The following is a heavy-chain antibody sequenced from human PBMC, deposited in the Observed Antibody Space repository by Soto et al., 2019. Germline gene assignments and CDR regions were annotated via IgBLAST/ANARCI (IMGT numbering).Heavy chain of an antibody. CDR3: VRVGAYDSSGYYYGGLDY. V-gene: IGHV4-59*01. Sequence: PSETLSLTCTVSGGSISNYYWSWIRQPPGKGLEWIGYIYYSGSTNYNPSLKSRVTISVDTSKNHFSLKLSSVTAADTAVYYCVRVGAYDSSGYYYGGLDYWGQGTLVTVSS. CDR2: IYYSGST. D-gene: IGHD3-22*01. J-gene: IGHJ4*02. CDR1: GGSISNYY.